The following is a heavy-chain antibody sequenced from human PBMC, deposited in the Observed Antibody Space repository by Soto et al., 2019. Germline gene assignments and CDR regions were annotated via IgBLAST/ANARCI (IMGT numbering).Heavy chain of an antibody. J-gene: IGHJ4*02. V-gene: IGHV4-4*02. Sequence: QVQLQESGPGLVEPSGTLSLTCAVSGDSVSSNNYWTWVRQPPREGLEWIGEISHSGSAIYNPSLESRVTLSLDKSRNHFSLILSSVTAADTAVYYCARNRAYSQGDWGQGTLVTVSS. CDR1: GDSVSSNNY. CDR2: ISHSGSA. D-gene: IGHD5-18*01. CDR3: ARNRAYSQGD.